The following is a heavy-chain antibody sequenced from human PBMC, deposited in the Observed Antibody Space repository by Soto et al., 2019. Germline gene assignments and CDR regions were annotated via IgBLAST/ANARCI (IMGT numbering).Heavy chain of an antibody. Sequence: SETLSLTCTVSGGSISSHYWSWIRQPPGKGLEWIGYIYYSGSTNYNPSLKSRVTISVDTSKNQFSLKLSSVTAADTAVYYCARVGILTGYYTWGQGTLVTVSS. CDR1: GGSISSHY. D-gene: IGHD3-9*01. CDR3: ARVGILTGYYT. V-gene: IGHV4-59*08. J-gene: IGHJ5*02. CDR2: IYYSGST.